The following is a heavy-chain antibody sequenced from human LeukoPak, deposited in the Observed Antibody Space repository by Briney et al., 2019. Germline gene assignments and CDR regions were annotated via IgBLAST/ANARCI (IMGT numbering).Heavy chain of an antibody. CDR2: ISGSGGST. J-gene: IGHJ4*02. V-gene: IGHV3-23*01. CDR3: AKGGGFLEWLLDY. CDR1: GFTFGSYA. D-gene: IGHD3-3*01. Sequence: GGSLRLSCAASGFTFGSYAMSWVRQAPGKGLEWVSAISGSGGSTYYADSVKGRFTISRDNSKNTLYLQMNSLRAEDTAVYYCAKGGGFLEWLLDYWGQGTLVTVSS.